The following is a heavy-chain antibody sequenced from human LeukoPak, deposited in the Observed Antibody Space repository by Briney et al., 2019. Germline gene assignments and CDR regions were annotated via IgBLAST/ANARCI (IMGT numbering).Heavy chain of an antibody. Sequence: SVKVSCKASGGTFSSYAISWVRQAPGQGLEWMGRIIPILGIANYAQKFQGRVTITADKSTGTAYMELSSLRSEDTAVYYCARSSAAAARNWFDPWGQGTLVTVSS. J-gene: IGHJ5*02. D-gene: IGHD6-13*01. CDR3: ARSSAAAARNWFDP. V-gene: IGHV1-69*04. CDR2: IIPILGIA. CDR1: GGTFSSYA.